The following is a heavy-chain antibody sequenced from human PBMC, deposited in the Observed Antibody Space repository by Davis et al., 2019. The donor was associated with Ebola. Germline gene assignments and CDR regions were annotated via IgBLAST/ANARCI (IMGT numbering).Heavy chain of an antibody. Sequence: GESLKISCAASGFVFSSYVMSWVRLAPGKGLEWVSTLGLSADTYYADPVKGRFTISRDNSKNTLHLQMNSLRVEDTAIYYCAKDTSNAWFDVWGQGTMVTVSS. CDR1: GFVFSSYV. CDR2: LGLSADT. CDR3: AKDTSNAWFDV. D-gene: IGHD6-19*01. V-gene: IGHV3-23*01. J-gene: IGHJ3*01.